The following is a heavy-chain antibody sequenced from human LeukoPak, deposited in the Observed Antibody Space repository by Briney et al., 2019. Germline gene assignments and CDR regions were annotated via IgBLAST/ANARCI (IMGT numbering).Heavy chain of an antibody. CDR1: GFTFGSHA. Sequence: GGPLRLSCEASGFTFGSHAMYWVRQAPGKGLEWVAGIFGSGGSPHYADPVKGRFTISRGNSRNTVYLQINSLRAEDTAVYYCGKTTVGYSSGQKPAWPVDYWGQGTLVTVSS. J-gene: IGHJ4*02. V-gene: IGHV3-23*01. D-gene: IGHD5-18*01. CDR3: GKTTVGYSSGQKPAWPVDY. CDR2: IFGSGGSP.